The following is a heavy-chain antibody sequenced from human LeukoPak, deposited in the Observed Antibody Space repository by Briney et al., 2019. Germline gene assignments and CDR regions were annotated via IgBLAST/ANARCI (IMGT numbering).Heavy chain of an antibody. CDR2: IKSKIDGGTT. V-gene: IGHV3-15*01. D-gene: IGHD1-1*01. Sequence: GGSLRLSCAASGFTFSNAWMSWVRQPPGKGLEWVGRIKSKIDGGTTDYAAPVKGRFAISRDESKNTLYLQMNSLKTEDTAVYYCTTLPTTDFDYWGQGTLVTVSS. J-gene: IGHJ4*02. CDR1: GFTFSNAW. CDR3: TTLPTTDFDY.